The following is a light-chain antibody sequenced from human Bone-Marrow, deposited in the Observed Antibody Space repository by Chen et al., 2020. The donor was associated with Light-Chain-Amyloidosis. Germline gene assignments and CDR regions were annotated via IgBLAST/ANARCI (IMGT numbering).Light chain of an antibody. J-gene: IGKJ4*01. CDR1: QTISSNY. CDR3: QQYGTSPLT. CDR2: GSS. V-gene: IGKV3-20*01. Sequence: EIVLTQSPGTLSLSPGEGANLSCRASQTISSNYLTWYQQKFGQAPGLLIYGSSSRATGIPDRFTGSGSGTDFTLTINRLEPEDFAMYYCQQYGTSPLTFCGGTKVEIK.